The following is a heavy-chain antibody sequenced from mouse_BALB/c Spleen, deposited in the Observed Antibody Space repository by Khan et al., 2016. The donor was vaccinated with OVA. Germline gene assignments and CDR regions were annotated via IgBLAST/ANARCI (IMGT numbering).Heavy chain of an antibody. CDR3: ARSGGNFHWYFDV. CDR1: GFTFSSFG. CDR2: ISSGSSTI. D-gene: IGHD2-1*01. J-gene: IGHJ1*01. Sequence: EVELAESGGGLVQPGGSRKLSCAASGFTFSSFGMHWVRQAPKKGLEWVAYISSGSSTIYYVDTVKGRFTISRDNPKNTLFLQMTSLRSEDTAMYYCARSGGNFHWYFDVWGAGTSVTVSS. V-gene: IGHV5-17*02.